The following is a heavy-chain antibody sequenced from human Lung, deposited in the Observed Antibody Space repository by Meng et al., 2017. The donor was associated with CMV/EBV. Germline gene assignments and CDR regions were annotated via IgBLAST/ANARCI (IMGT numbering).Heavy chain of an antibody. CDR3: ARDRGGKAAAGGY. J-gene: IGHJ4*02. CDR2: IIPILGIA. CDR1: GGTFSSYA. Sequence: KASGGTFSSYAISWGRQAPGQGLEWMGGIIPILGIANYAQKFQGRVTITADKSTSTAYMELSSLRSEDTAVYYCARDRGGKAAAGGYWGQGTLVTVSS. D-gene: IGHD6-13*01. V-gene: IGHV1-69*10.